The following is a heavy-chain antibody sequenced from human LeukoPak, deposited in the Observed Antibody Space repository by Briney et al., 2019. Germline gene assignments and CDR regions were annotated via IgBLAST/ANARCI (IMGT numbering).Heavy chain of an antibody. CDR3: AKDHYWSIDY. D-gene: IGHD3-3*01. CDR1: GFDFSSNW. CDR2: IKGDGIST. J-gene: IGHJ4*02. Sequence: GGSLRLSCAASGFDFSSNWMHWLRHDPGQWLVWVSRIKGDGISTNYADSVKGRFTISRDIAKNTLYLQMNSLRAEDTGVYYCAKDHYWSIDYWGRGTLVTVSS. V-gene: IGHV3-74*01.